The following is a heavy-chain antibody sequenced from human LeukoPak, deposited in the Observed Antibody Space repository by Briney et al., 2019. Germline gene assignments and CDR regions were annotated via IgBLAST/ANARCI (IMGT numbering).Heavy chain of an antibody. J-gene: IGHJ4*02. Sequence: PGGSLRLSCAASGFTFSSYGMHWVRQAPGKGLEWVAVISNDGSNKYYADSVKGRFTISRDNSKNTLYLQMNSLRAEDTAVYYCWKSLFAYYYDSSGYSGIDYWGQGTLVTVSS. CDR2: ISNDGSNK. CDR3: WKSLFAYYYDSSGYSGIDY. CDR1: GFTFSSYG. V-gene: IGHV3-30*18. D-gene: IGHD3-22*01.